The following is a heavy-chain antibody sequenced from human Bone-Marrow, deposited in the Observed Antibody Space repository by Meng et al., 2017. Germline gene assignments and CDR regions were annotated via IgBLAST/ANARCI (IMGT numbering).Heavy chain of an antibody. V-gene: IGHV1-69*05. Sequence: SVKVSCKASGGTFSSYAISWVRQAPGQGLEWMGGIIPIFGTANYAQKFQGRVTITTDESTSTAYMELSSLRSEDTAVYYCARSLKVATWFPSSWYFCSWRLGSANDAFDIWGQGKRVT. CDR1: GGTFSSYA. D-gene: IGHD6-13*01. CDR2: IIPIFGTA. CDR3: ARSLKVATWFPSSWYFCSWRLGSANDAFDI. J-gene: IGHJ3*02.